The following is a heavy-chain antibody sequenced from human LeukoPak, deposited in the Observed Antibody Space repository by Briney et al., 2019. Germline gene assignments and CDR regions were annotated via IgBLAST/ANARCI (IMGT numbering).Heavy chain of an antibody. D-gene: IGHD3-10*01. CDR2: IYYSGST. CDR1: GGSISSGGYY. Sequence: SQTLSLTCTVSGGSISSGGYYWSWIRQHPGKGLEWIGYIYYSGSTYYNPSLKSRVTISVDTSKNQFSLKLSSVTAADTAVYYCARDPHYYGSGKNYYFDYWGQGTLVTVSS. J-gene: IGHJ4*02. CDR3: ARDPHYYGSGKNYYFDY. V-gene: IGHV4-31*03.